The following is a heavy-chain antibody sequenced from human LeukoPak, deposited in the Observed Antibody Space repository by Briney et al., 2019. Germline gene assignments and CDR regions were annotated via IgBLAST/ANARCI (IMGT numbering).Heavy chain of an antibody. D-gene: IGHD6-19*01. Sequence: GGSLRLSCATSGFTFSNYAMHWVRQAPGKGLECVAFIRYDGSEKHYADSVKGRFTISRDNSKNTLDLQMNSLRAEDTAMYYCAKDLRQWLANDAFDIWGQGTMVTVSS. CDR2: IRYDGSEK. CDR3: AKDLRQWLANDAFDI. J-gene: IGHJ3*02. V-gene: IGHV3-30*02. CDR1: GFTFSNYA.